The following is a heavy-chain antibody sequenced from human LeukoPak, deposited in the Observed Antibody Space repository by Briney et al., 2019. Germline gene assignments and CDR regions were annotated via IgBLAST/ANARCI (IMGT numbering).Heavy chain of an antibody. Sequence: SGNLSLNCAGYGGVFHGYYWSWIRPSPGEGLEGIGEVDHSGRTNYNPSLKSRLTMSVDTSKNQFSLKLTSVTAADTAIYYCARLPPPGATAYGAVDSWGRGTLVTVSS. D-gene: IGHD3-10*01. CDR2: VDHSGRT. CDR1: GGVFHGYY. J-gene: IGHJ5*01. CDR3: ARLPPPGATAYGAVDS. V-gene: IGHV4-34*01.